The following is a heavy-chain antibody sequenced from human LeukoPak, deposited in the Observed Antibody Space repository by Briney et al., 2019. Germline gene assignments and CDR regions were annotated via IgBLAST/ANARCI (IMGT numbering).Heavy chain of an antibody. CDR1: GFTFSSYG. D-gene: IGHD6-19*01. J-gene: IGHJ4*02. CDR2: ISYDGSNK. CDR3: AKDGILTSGYSSGWYPGY. V-gene: IGHV3-30*18. Sequence: GGSLRLSCAASGFTFSSYGMHWVRQAPGKGLEWVAVISYDGSNKYYADSAKGRFTISRDNSKNTLYLQMNSLRAEDTAVYYCAKDGILTSGYSSGWYPGYWGQGTLVTVSS.